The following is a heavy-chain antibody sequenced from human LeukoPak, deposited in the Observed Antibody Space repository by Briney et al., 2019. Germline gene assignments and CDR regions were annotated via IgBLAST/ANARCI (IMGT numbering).Heavy chain of an antibody. CDR2: ISAYNGNT. CDR1: GYTFTSYG. CDR3: ARYVTSSSWYGTTWYYYGMDV. D-gene: IGHD6-13*01. J-gene: IGHJ6*02. V-gene: IGHV1-18*01. Sequence: ASVKVSCKASGYTFTSYGTSWVRQAPGQGLEWMGWISAYNGNTNYAQKLQGRVTMTTDTSTSTAYMELRSLRSDDTAVYYCARYVTSSSWYGTTWYYYGMDVWGQGTTVTVSS.